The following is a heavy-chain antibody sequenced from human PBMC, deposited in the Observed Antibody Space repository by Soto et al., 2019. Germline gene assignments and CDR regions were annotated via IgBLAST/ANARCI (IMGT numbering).Heavy chain of an antibody. V-gene: IGHV1-46*03. Sequence: QVQLVQSGAEVKKPGASVKISCKASRYTFTSHYMHWVRQAPGQGLEWVGMINPTGGGASYEQKFQDRVTMTRDTSTSTVYMELSSLRSEDTAVYFCARGSAYDREPFDYWGQGTLVTVSS. CDR3: ARGSAYDREPFDY. D-gene: IGHD5-12*01. CDR1: RYTFTSHY. J-gene: IGHJ4*02. CDR2: INPTGGGA.